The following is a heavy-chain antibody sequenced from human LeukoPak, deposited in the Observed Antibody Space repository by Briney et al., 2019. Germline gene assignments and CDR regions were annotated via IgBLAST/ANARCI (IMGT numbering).Heavy chain of an antibody. D-gene: IGHD2-2*01. V-gene: IGHV4-61*08. CDR2: IYYSGST. J-gene: IGHJ3*02. CDR1: GGSISSGGYS. Sequence: SETLSLTCTVSGGSISSGGYSWSWIRQPPGKGLEWIGYIYYSGSTNYNPSLKSRVTISVDTSKNQFSLKLSSVTAADTAVYYCATYCSSTSCYSGAFDIWGQGTMVTVSS. CDR3: ATYCSSTSCYSGAFDI.